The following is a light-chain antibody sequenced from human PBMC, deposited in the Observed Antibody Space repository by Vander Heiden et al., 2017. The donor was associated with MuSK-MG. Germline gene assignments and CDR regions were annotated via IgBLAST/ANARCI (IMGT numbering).Light chain of an antibody. CDR2: LGS. CDR3: MQALQTPWT. J-gene: IGKJ1*01. CDR1: QSLLHSNGYNY. Sequence: DIVMTQSPLSLPVTPGEPASISCRSSQSLLHSNGYNYLDWYLQKPGQSPQRRIYLGSNRASGGPDRFSGSGSGTDCTLKISRVEAEDVGVYYCMQALQTPWTFGQGTKVEIK. V-gene: IGKV2-28*01.